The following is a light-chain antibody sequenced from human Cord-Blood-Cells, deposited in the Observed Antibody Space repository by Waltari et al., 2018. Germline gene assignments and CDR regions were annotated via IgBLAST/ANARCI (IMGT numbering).Light chain of an antibody. CDR1: SPNIGAGYD. CDR2: GNS. J-gene: IGLJ2*01. Sequence: QSVLTQPPSVSGAPGQRVTISCTGTSPNIGAGYDVPWYQQLPGPAPKLLIYGNSNRPSWVPDRFSGSKSGTSASLAITGLQAEDEADYYCQSYDSSLSGSVFGGGTKLTVL. V-gene: IGLV1-40*01. CDR3: QSYDSSLSGSV.